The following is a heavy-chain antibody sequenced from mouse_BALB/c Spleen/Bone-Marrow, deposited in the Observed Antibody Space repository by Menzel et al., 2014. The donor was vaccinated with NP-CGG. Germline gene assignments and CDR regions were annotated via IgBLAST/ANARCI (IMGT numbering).Heavy chain of an antibody. D-gene: IGHD3-1*01. J-gene: IGHJ4*01. Sequence: DVQLQESGGGLVQPGGSLKLSCAASGFTFSSYTMSWVRQTPEKRLEWVAYISNGGGSTSYPDTVKGRFTISRDNAKNSLYLQMSSLKSEDTAMYCCSRHVGNPYAMDYWGQGTSVTVSS. V-gene: IGHV5-12-2*01. CDR3: SRHVGNPYAMDY. CDR2: ISNGGGST. CDR1: GFTFSSYT.